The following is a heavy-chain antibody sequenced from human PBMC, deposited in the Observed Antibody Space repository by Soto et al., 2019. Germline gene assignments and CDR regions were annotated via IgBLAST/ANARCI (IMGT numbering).Heavy chain of an antibody. CDR2: ISGSGGST. V-gene: IGHV3-23*01. D-gene: IGHD3-22*01. CDR1: GFTFSSYA. J-gene: IGHJ4*02. CDR3: ANMYYYDSSGHYAVEYYFDY. Sequence: EVQLLESGGGLVQPGGSLRLSCAASGFTFSSYAMSWVRQAPGKGLEWVSAISGSGGSTYYADSVKGRFTISRDNSKNTLYLQMNSLRAEDTAVYYCANMYYYDSSGHYAVEYYFDYWGQGTLVTVSS.